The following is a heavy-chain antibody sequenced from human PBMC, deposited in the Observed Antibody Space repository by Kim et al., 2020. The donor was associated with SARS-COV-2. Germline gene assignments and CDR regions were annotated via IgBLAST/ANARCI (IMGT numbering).Heavy chain of an antibody. CDR3: ARDRREQYPIQYSSSFGWFDP. J-gene: IGHJ5*02. D-gene: IGHD6-13*01. CDR2: ISYDGSNK. Sequence: GGSLRLSCAASGFTFSSYAMHWVRQAPGKGLEWVAVISYDGSNKYYADSVKGRFTISRDNSKNTLYLQMNSLRAEDTAVYYCARDRREQYPIQYSSSFGWFDPWGQGTLVTVSS. CDR1: GFTFSSYA. V-gene: IGHV3-30*04.